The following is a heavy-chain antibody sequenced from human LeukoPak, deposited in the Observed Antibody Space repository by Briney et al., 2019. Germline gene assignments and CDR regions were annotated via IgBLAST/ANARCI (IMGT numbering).Heavy chain of an antibody. J-gene: IGHJ5*02. CDR1: GGSISITGIS. Sequence: SETLSLTCTVSGGSISITGISWNWVRQPPGKGLEWIGCVYHSGSTYLNPSLKSRVTMSVDTSKNQFSLKLSSVTAADTAVYYCARLEIMYSSSWYPRGGENWFDPWGQGTLVTVSS. CDR3: ARLEIMYSSSWYPRGGENWFDP. D-gene: IGHD6-13*01. V-gene: IGHV4-30-2*03. CDR2: VYHSGST.